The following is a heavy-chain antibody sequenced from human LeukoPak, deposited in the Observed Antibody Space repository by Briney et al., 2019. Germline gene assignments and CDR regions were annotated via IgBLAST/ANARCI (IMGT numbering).Heavy chain of an antibody. Sequence: ASVKVSCKASGGTFSSYAISWVRQAPGQGLEWMGRIIPIFGIANYAQKFQGRVTITADKSTSTAYMELSSLRSEDTAVYYCARPLYSGSYYYYYGMDVWGQGTTVTASS. CDR2: IIPIFGIA. J-gene: IGHJ6*02. D-gene: IGHD1-26*01. CDR1: GGTFSSYA. V-gene: IGHV1-69*04. CDR3: ARPLYSGSYYYYYGMDV.